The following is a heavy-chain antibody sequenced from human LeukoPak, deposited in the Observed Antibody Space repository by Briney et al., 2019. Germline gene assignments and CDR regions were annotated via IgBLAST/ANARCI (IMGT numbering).Heavy chain of an antibody. CDR3: ARDWGQRGVGATLAN. Sequence: GGSLRLSCAASGFTFSSYAMVWVRQAPGKGLEWVSFISHDGSESFHTESVKGRFTISRDNFKNTVDLQVSGLKEEDTAVYYCARDWGQRGVGATLANWGQGTLVIVSS. V-gene: IGHV3-30-3*01. CDR1: GFTFSSYA. D-gene: IGHD1-26*01. J-gene: IGHJ4*02. CDR2: ISHDGSES.